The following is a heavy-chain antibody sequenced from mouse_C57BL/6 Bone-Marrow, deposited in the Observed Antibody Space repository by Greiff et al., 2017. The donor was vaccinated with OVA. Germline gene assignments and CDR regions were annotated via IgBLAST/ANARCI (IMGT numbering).Heavy chain of an antibody. V-gene: IGHV1-76*01. CDR2: IYPRSGNT. CDR3: ARSKRLRDYFDY. D-gene: IGHD2-2*01. Sequence: QVQLQQSGAELVRPGASVKLSCKASGYTFTDYYISWVKQRPGQGLEWIARIYPRSGNTYYNEKFKGKATLTADKSSSTAYMQLSSLTSDDSAVYYCARSKRLRDYFDYWGQGTTLTVSS. J-gene: IGHJ2*01. CDR1: GYTFTDYY.